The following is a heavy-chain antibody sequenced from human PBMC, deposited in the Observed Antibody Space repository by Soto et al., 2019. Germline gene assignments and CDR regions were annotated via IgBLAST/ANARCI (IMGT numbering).Heavy chain of an antibody. J-gene: IGHJ6*02. V-gene: IGHV3-30*18. CDR2: ISYDGSNK. CDR3: AKDLGSGKPYYYYAMDV. CDR1: GFIFSRYG. Sequence: HGQLVESGGGVVQPGTSLRLSCEASGFIFSRYGMHWVRQAPGKGLEWVAVISYDGSNKYYAESVKGRFIISRDKSENTLYLQMNSLRAEDTAVYYCAKDLGSGKPYYYYAMDVWGQGTTVTVSS. D-gene: IGHD3-10*01.